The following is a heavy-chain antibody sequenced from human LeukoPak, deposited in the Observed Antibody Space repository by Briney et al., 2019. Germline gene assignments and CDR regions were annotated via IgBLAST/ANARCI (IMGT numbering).Heavy chain of an antibody. Sequence: PSETLSLTCTVSGGSISTYYWSWIRQPPGKGLEWIGYIYNSGSTNYNPSLKSRVTISVDTSKNQFSLKLSSVTAADTAVYYCARDGGGTMVRGVTPPYFDYWGRGTLVTVSS. CDR2: IYNSGST. D-gene: IGHD3-10*01. J-gene: IGHJ4*02. CDR3: ARDGGGTMVRGVTPPYFDY. V-gene: IGHV4-59*01. CDR1: GGSISTYY.